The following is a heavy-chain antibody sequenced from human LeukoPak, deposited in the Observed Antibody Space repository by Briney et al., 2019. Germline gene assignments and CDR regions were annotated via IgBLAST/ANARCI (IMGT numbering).Heavy chain of an antibody. J-gene: IGHJ5*02. CDR3: ARVPGVGYSSGWYRNWFDP. CDR1: GGTFSSYA. CDR2: IIPILGIA. D-gene: IGHD6-19*01. Sequence: GASVKVSCKASGGTFSSYAISWVRQAPGQGLEWMGRIIPILGIANYAQKFQGRVTITADKSTSTAYMELSSLRSEDTAVYYCARVPGVGYSSGWYRNWFDPWGQGTLSPSPQ. V-gene: IGHV1-69*04.